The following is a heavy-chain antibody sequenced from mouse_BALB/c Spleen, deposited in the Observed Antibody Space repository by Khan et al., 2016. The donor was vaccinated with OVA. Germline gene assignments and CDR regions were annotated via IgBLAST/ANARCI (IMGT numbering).Heavy chain of an antibody. J-gene: IGHJ4*01. CDR3: ARTYDGTMDY. CDR1: GFKIKDNY. V-gene: IGHV14-3*02. CDR2: IDPANGNT. D-gene: IGHD2-14*01. Sequence: IQLVQSGAELVKPGASVKLSCTASGFKIKDNYMHWVKQRPEEGLEWIGKIDPANGNTKYDPKFQGKATITADKSSNTAYLQLSSLTSEDTAVXDSARTYDGTMDYWGQGTSVTVSS.